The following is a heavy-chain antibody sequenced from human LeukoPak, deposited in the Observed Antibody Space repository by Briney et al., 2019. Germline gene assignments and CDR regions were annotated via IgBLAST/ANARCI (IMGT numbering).Heavy chain of an antibody. CDR1: GYTFTSYG. J-gene: IGHJ6*03. Sequence: GASVKVSCKASGYTFTSYGISWVRQAPGQGLEWMGWISAYNGNTNYAQKLQGRVTMTTDTSTSTAYMELRSLRSDDTAVYYCARPKSSGWSVSGYMDVWGKGTTVTVSS. D-gene: IGHD6-19*01. CDR2: ISAYNGNT. V-gene: IGHV1-18*01. CDR3: ARPKSSGWSVSGYMDV.